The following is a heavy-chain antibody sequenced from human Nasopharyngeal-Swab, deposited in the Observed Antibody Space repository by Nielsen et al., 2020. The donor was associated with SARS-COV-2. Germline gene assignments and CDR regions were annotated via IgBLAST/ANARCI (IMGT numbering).Heavy chain of an antibody. D-gene: IGHD2-15*01. V-gene: IGHV4-39*01. CDR2: IYYSGST. Sequence: SETLSLTCTVSGGSISSSSYYWGWIRQPPGKGLEWIGSIYYSGSTYYNPSLKSRVTISVDTSKNQFSLKLSSVTAADTAVYYCARHLRDGVVVAAPYYFDYWGQGTLVTVSS. CDR3: ARHLRDGVVVAAPYYFDY. J-gene: IGHJ4*02. CDR1: GGSISSSSYY.